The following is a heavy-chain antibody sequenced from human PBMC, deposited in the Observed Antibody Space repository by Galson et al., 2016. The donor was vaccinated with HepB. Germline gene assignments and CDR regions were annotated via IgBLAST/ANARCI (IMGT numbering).Heavy chain of an antibody. V-gene: IGHV4-34*01. CDR2: INHSGST. CDR1: GGSFSGYF. D-gene: IGHD2-2*01. Sequence: SETLSLTCAVYGGSFSGYFWSWIRQPPGKGLEWIGEINHSGSTKYNPSLKSRITMSVDTSRNQFSLKLLSVTAADTAVYYCATGFVTGCSNTRCFHWFDPWGQGTLVTVSA. J-gene: IGHJ5*02. CDR3: ATGFVTGCSNTRCFHWFDP.